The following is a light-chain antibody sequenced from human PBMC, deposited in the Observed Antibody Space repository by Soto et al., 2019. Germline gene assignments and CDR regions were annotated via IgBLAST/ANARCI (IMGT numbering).Light chain of an antibody. J-gene: IGKJ2*01. Sequence: DIQITQSPSSLSASVGDRVTITCRASQSISSHLNWYHHKPVRPPRLLIFASYILEGGVPSRFSGSGSDTYFTLTIDSLQPEDVATYYCQHSYITPRYTFGQGTKVEI. CDR1: QSISSH. CDR3: QHSYITPRYT. CDR2: ASY. V-gene: IGKV1-39*01.